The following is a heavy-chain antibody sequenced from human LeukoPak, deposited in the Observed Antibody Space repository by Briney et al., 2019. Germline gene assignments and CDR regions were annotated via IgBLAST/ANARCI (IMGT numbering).Heavy chain of an antibody. CDR1: GFTFSSYA. J-gene: IGHJ3*02. CDR2: IYSGGST. D-gene: IGHD1-26*01. Sequence: GGSLRLSCAASGFTFSSYAMSWIRQAPGKGLEWVSVIYSGGSTYYADSVKGRFTISRDNSKNTLYLQMNSLRAEDTAVYYCARDGGSYFWAFDIWGQGTVVTVSS. V-gene: IGHV3-66*02. CDR3: ARDGGSYFWAFDI.